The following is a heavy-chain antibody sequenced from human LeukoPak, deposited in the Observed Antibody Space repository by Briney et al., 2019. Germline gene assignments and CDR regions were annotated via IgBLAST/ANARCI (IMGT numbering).Heavy chain of an antibody. Sequence: GVLRLSCAASGFTFSSYEMNWVRQAPGKGLEWVSYISSSGSTIYYADSVKGRFTISRDNAKNSLYLQVNSLRAEDTAVYYCARDSRPNSSSSRKDFDYWGQGTLVTVSS. CDR1: GFTFSSYE. J-gene: IGHJ4*02. CDR2: ISSSGSTI. CDR3: ARDSRPNSSSSRKDFDY. D-gene: IGHD6-6*01. V-gene: IGHV3-48*03.